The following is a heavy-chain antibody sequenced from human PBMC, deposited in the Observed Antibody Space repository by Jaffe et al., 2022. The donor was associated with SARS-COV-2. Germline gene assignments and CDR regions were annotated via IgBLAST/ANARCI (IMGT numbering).Heavy chain of an antibody. Sequence: EVQLLESGGGLVQPGGSLRLSCAASGFTFSSYAMSWVRQAPGKGLEWVSAISGSGGSTYYADSVKGRFTISRDNSKNTLYLQMNSLRAEDTAVYYCAKDLNYYDSSGYYHYYYYGMDVWGQGTTVTVSS. D-gene: IGHD3-22*01. J-gene: IGHJ6*02. CDR1: GFTFSSYA. CDR3: AKDLNYYDSSGYYHYYYYGMDV. CDR2: ISGSGGST. V-gene: IGHV3-23*01.